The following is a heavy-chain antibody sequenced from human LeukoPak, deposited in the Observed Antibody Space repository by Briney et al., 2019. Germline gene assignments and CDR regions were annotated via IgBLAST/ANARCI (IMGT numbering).Heavy chain of an antibody. CDR1: GFTFSSYG. CDR3: AKDVIVVSSQGVYYYYYYYMDV. J-gene: IGHJ6*03. V-gene: IGHV3-30*02. Sequence: GGSLRLSCAASGFTFSSYGMHWVRQAPGKGLEWVAFIRYDGSNKYYADSVKGRFTISRDNSKNTLYLQMNSLRAEDTAVYYCAKDVIVVSSQGVYYYYYYYMDVWGKGTMVTVSS. CDR2: IRYDGSNK. D-gene: IGHD2-15*01.